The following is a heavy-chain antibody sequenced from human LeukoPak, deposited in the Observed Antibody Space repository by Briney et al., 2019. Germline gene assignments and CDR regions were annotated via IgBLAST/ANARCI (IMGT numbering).Heavy chain of an antibody. CDR2: ISGSGGST. Sequence: GGSLRLSCAASGFTFSSYAMSWVRQAPGKGLEWVSAISGSGGSTYYADSVKGRFTISRDNSKNTLYLQMNSLRAEDTVVYYCAKGMFRGIAAAGTDYWGQGTLVTVSS. V-gene: IGHV3-23*01. CDR3: AKGMFRGIAAAGTDY. D-gene: IGHD6-13*01. J-gene: IGHJ4*02. CDR1: GFTFSSYA.